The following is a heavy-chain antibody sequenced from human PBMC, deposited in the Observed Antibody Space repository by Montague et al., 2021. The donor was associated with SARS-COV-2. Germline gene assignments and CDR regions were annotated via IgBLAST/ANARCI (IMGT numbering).Heavy chain of an antibody. CDR1: GGSISTYY. J-gene: IGHJ6*02. D-gene: IGHD3-9*01. CDR2: IDYSEST. Sequence: SETLSLTCTVSGGSISTYYWNWIRQFPGKGLEWIGYIDYSESTNYNPSLQSRVIISVDRSKIQLSLKLNSVTAADTAIYYCARLPYDNSYGMDVWGQGTTVTVSS. CDR3: ARLPYDNSYGMDV. V-gene: IGHV4-59*01.